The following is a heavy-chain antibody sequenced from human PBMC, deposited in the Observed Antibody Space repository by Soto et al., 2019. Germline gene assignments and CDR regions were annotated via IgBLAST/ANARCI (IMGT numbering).Heavy chain of an antibody. D-gene: IGHD3-16*01. CDR3: ARGENYDYVWGTALGY. V-gene: IGHV4-39*01. CDR1: GGSISSSSYY. Sequence: SETLSLTCTVSGGSISSSSYYWGWIRQPRGKGLEWIGSIYYSGSTYYNPSLKSRVTISVDTSKNQFSLKLSSVTAADTAVYYCARGENYDYVWGTALGYWGQGTRVTVSS. CDR2: IYYSGST. J-gene: IGHJ4*02.